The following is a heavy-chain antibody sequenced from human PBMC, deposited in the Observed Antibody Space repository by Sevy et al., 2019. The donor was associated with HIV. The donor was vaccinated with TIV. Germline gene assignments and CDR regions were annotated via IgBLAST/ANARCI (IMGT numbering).Heavy chain of an antibody. V-gene: IGHV4-59*13. CDR2: IYNSGNT. CDR1: GGSIRRYY. Sequence: SGTLSLTCTVSGGSIRRYYWSWIRQPPGKGLEWIGYIYNSGNTNYNPSLKSRVTISVDTSKNQFSLRLSSVTAADTVVYYCARVFDSEGAFDLWGQGTMVTVSS. D-gene: IGHD2-21*01. CDR3: ARVFDSEGAFDL. J-gene: IGHJ3*01.